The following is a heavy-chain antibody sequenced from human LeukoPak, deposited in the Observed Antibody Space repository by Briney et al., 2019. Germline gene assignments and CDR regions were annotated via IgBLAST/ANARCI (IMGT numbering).Heavy chain of an antibody. CDR3: ARVLGICSGGSCYDWFDP. J-gene: IGHJ5*02. CDR2: IYTSGST. V-gene: IGHV4-4*07. CDR1: GGSISSYY. Sequence: KPSETLSLTCTVSGGSISSYYWSWIRQPAGKGLEWIGRIYTSGSTNYNPSLKSRVTMSVDTSKNQSSLKLSSVTAADTAVYYCARVLGICSGGSCYDWFDPWGQGTLVTVSS. D-gene: IGHD2-15*01.